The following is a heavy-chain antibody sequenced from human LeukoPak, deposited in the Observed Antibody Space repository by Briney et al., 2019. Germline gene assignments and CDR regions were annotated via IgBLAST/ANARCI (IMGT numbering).Heavy chain of an antibody. CDR1: GFTFSVYA. Sequence: GGSLRLSCSVSGFTFSVYAMHWVRQAPGKGLECVTLISNNGGRRYYADSVKGRFTISRDNSKNTLYLQMSSLRADDTAVYYCVRGYYDRSGYYTDRCFDYWGQGTLVTVSS. CDR2: ISNNGGRR. D-gene: IGHD3-22*01. V-gene: IGHV3-64D*06. CDR3: VRGYYDRSGYYTDRCFDY. J-gene: IGHJ4*02.